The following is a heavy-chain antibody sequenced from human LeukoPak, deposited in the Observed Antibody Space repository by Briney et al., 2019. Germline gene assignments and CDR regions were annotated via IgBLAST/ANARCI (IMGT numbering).Heavy chain of an antibody. Sequence: GGSLRLSCAVSGFTFSSHAMSWVRQAPGKGLEWVSGISISGDTTYYADVVQGRFTISRDNSKNTVHLLMDNLRVEDTAVYYCANEEVPNDYWGQGTLVSVSS. J-gene: IGHJ4*02. CDR3: ANEEVPNDY. CDR2: ISISGDTT. V-gene: IGHV3-23*01. CDR1: GFTFSSHA. D-gene: IGHD4/OR15-4a*01.